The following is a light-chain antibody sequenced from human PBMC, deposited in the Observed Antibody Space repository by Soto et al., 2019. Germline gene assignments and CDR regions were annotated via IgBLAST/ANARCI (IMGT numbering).Light chain of an antibody. V-gene: IGLV2-11*01. Sequence: QSALTQPRSVSGSPGQSVTISCTGTSSDVGRYNYVSWYQHHPGKAPQLMIHDVSKRPSGVPDRFSGSKAGNTAALTISGRQVDDEADYDCCGQAGRDVFGTGTKLTVL. CDR3: CGQAGRDV. CDR2: DVS. CDR1: SSDVGRYNY. J-gene: IGLJ1*01.